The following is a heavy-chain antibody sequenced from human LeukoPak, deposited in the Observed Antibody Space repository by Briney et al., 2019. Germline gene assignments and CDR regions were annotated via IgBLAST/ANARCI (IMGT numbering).Heavy chain of an antibody. V-gene: IGHV4-61*01. Sequence: SETLSLTCTASGGSVNSDNYYWYWIRQPPGKGLEWLGHLYFTGSTLYNPSVKTRVIMSVDTSKNQFSLNLNSVTAADTAIYYCARRYFASGSLETWGQGALVTVSA. CDR2: LYFTGST. J-gene: IGHJ5*02. D-gene: IGHD3-10*01. CDR3: ARRYFASGSLET. CDR1: GGSVNSDNYY.